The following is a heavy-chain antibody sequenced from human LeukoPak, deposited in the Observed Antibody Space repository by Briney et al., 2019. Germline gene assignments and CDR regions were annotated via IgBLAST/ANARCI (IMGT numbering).Heavy chain of an antibody. CDR3: ARFYSNYATDWYFDL. Sequence: SETLSLTCTVSGGAISRGGYYCSWIRQHPGKGLEWIVYIYYSGSTYYNPSLKSRVTISVDTSKNQFSLKLSSVTAADTAVYYCARFYSNYATDWYFDLWGGGTLVTVSS. CDR1: GGAISRGGYY. CDR2: IYYSGST. V-gene: IGHV4-31*03. J-gene: IGHJ2*01. D-gene: IGHD4-11*01.